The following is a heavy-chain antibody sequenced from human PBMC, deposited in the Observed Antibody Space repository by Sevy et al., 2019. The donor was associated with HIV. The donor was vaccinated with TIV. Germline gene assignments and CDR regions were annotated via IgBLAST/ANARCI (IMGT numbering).Heavy chain of an antibody. V-gene: IGHV3-30-3*01. Sequence: GGSLRLSCAASGXXXTXYSMHWVRQAPGKXLEWVATISXDXSNKHYADSVKGRFTISRDNSRNSLFLQMNSLRSEDTAVYYCALERLSXNVXXXXQXSGQGTLVTVSS. D-gene: IGHD1-1*01. J-gene: IGHJ1*01. CDR1: GXXXTXYS. CDR2: ISXDXSNK. CDR3: ALERLSXNVXXXXQX.